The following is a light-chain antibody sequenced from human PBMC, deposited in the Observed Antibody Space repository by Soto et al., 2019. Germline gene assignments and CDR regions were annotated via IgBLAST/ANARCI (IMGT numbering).Light chain of an antibody. Sequence: ERVVTQSPCTLSESTGDRVTLSCRASQSISINLAWYQHKPGQAPRLLIHAGSTRATGIPARISGSVYGTEFNLTISSLQSEDFAVYYCQQFRNWPWTFGQGTKVDIK. CDR3: QQFRNWPWT. CDR1: QSISIN. V-gene: IGKV3D-15*01. CDR2: AGS. J-gene: IGKJ1*01.